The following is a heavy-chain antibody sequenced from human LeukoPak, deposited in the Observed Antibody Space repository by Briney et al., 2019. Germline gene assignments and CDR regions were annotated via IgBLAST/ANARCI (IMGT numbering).Heavy chain of an antibody. CDR3: ARGGGLDV. CDR2: ISYDGNNK. Sequence: PGRSLRLSCAASGFTFSTYAMHWVRQAPGKGLEWVALISYDGNNKYYADSVKGRFTISRDNSKSTLYLQMNSLRAEDTAVYYCARGGGLDVWGQGATVTVSS. D-gene: IGHD3-16*01. CDR1: GFTFSTYA. J-gene: IGHJ6*02. V-gene: IGHV3-30-3*01.